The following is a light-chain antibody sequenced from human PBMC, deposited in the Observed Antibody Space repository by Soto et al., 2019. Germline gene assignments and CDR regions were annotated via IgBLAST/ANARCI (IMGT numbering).Light chain of an antibody. CDR3: AAWDDSLNGWV. V-gene: IGLV1-44*01. CDR1: SSNIGTYS. CDR2: SNN. Sequence: QAVVTQPPSASGTPGQRVTISCSGSSSNIGTYSVSWYQQFPGTAPRLLIYSNNQRPSGVPDRFSGSKSGTSASLAISGLQSEDEADYYCAAWDDSLNGWVFGGGTKLTVL. J-gene: IGLJ3*02.